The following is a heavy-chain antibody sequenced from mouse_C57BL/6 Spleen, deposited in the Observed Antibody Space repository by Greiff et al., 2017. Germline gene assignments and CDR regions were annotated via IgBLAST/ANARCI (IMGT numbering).Heavy chain of an antibody. V-gene: IGHV14-4*01. Sequence: EVQVVESGAELVRPGASVKLSCTASGFNIKDDYMHWVKQRPEQGLEWIGWIDPENGDTEYAPKFKGKATITADTSSNTAYLQLSSLTSEDTAVYYCTTGYYGKRDAIDYWGQGTSVTVSS. CDR2: IDPENGDT. D-gene: IGHD1-1*01. J-gene: IGHJ4*01. CDR3: TTGYYGKRDAIDY. CDR1: GFNIKDDY.